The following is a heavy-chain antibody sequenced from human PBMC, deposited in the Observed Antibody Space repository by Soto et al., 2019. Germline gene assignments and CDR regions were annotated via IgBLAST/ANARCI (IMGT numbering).Heavy chain of an antibody. V-gene: IGHV3-11*01. CDR1: GFTFSDYY. CDR2: ITSTGSTI. CDR3: ASYGDITLDYYYYMDV. D-gene: IGHD4-17*01. J-gene: IGHJ6*03. Sequence: QVQLVESGGGLVKPGGSLRLSCAASGFTFSDYYMNWIRQAPGKGLEWVSYITSTGSTIYYADSVKGRFTISRDNAKNSLYLQMNSLRAEDTAVYYCASYGDITLDYYYYMDVWGKGITVTVSS.